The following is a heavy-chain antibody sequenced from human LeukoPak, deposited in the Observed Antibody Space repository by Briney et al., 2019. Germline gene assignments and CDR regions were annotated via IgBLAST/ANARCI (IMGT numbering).Heavy chain of an antibody. CDR3: ARDPDPGTADY. D-gene: IGHD1-7*01. CDR2: INADGSET. J-gene: IGHJ4*02. CDR1: GFTFRSYW. V-gene: IGHV3-7*01. Sequence: GGSLRLSCAASGFTFRSYWMSWVRQAPGKGLEWVANINADGSETYYVDSVKGRFAISRGNARNSLYLHMNSLRAEDTALYYCARDPDPGTADYWGQGTLVTVSS.